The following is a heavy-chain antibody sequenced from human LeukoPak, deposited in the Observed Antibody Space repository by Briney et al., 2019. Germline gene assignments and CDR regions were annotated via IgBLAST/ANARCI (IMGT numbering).Heavy chain of an antibody. CDR2: ISHSGST. CDR3: ARGRVDIVVVPAAMSRYFDY. J-gene: IGHJ4*02. Sequence: SETLSLTCAVYGGSFSGYYWSWIRQPPGKGLEWIGEISHSGSTNYNPSLKSRVTISVDTSKNQFSLKLSSVTAADTAVYYCARGRVDIVVVPAAMSRYFDYWGQRTLVTVSS. D-gene: IGHD2-2*03. CDR1: GGSFSGYY. V-gene: IGHV4-34*01.